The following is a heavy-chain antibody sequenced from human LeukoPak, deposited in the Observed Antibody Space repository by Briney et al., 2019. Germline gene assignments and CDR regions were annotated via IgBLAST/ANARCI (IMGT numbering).Heavy chain of an antibody. D-gene: IGHD4-11*01. Sequence: SETLSLTCTVSGGSISSYFWSWIRQPPGKGLEWIGYIYYSGSTNYNPSLKSRVTISVDTSKNQFPLKLSSVTAADTAVYYCARLSANSNYYFDYWGQGTLVTVSS. CDR1: GGSISSYF. CDR3: ARLSANSNYYFDY. V-gene: IGHV4-59*01. J-gene: IGHJ4*02. CDR2: IYYSGST.